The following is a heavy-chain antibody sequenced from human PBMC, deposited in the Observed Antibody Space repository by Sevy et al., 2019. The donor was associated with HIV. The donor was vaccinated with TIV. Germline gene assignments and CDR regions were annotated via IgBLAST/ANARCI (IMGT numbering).Heavy chain of an antibody. Sequence: GGSLRLSCAASGFTFSSYAMHWVRQAPGKGLEWVAVISYDGSNKYYADSVKGRFTISRDNSKNTLYLQMNSLRAKDTAVYYCARDQHDYGGNLRTGWFDPWGQGTLVTVSS. CDR1: GFTFSSYA. D-gene: IGHD4-17*01. CDR3: ARDQHDYGGNLRTGWFDP. J-gene: IGHJ5*02. CDR2: ISYDGSNK. V-gene: IGHV3-30-3*01.